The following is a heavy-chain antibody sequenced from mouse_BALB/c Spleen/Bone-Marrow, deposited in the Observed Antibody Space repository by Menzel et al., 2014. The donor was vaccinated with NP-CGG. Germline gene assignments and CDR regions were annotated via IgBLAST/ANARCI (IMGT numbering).Heavy chain of an antibody. CDR3: ARARWDY. Sequence: DVLLVESGGGLVKPGGSLKLSWAASGFTFSYYAMSWVRQSPEKRLEWVAEISSGGSYTYYPDTVTGRFTISRDNAKNTMYLEMSKLTAEDTAVYYCARARWDYWGQGTSVTVSS. V-gene: IGHV5-9-4*01. CDR2: ISSGGSYT. J-gene: IGHJ4*01. CDR1: GFTFSYYA.